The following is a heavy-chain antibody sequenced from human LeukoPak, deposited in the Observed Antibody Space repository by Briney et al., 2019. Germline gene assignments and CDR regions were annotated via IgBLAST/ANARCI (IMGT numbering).Heavy chain of an antibody. J-gene: IGHJ6*02. Sequence: PGGSLRLSCAASGFTFSDYNMNWVRQAPGKGLERVSYITDSGNTLHYADSVKGRFTISRDNAKNSLYLQLTDLRAEDTAVYYCARSVGLTGGGVDVWDQGTTVTVSS. V-gene: IGHV3-11*01. D-gene: IGHD3-9*01. CDR3: ARSVGLTGGGVDV. CDR1: GFTFSDYN. CDR2: ITDSGNTL.